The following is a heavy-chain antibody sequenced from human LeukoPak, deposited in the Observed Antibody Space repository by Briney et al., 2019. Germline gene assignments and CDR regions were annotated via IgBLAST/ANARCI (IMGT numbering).Heavy chain of an antibody. D-gene: IGHD4-17*01. J-gene: IGHJ6*02. CDR1: GFTFSSSA. CDR2: VSNRGTTI. V-gene: IGHV3-11*01. Sequence: AGGSLRLSCAASGFTFSSSAMSWIRQAPGKGLEWISYVSNRGTTIFYAGSVKGRFTSSRDNSKNSVYLRMNNLRAEDTAVYYCARSRINYGDYYYFGMDVWGQGTTVTVSS. CDR3: ARSRINYGDYYYFGMDV.